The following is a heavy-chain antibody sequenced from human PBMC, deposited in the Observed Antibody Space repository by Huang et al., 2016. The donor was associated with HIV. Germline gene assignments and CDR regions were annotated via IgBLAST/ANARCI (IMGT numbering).Heavy chain of an antibody. CDR3: ARDPRIQSWLNFFDY. J-gene: IGHJ4*02. CDR1: GFSISSYW. D-gene: IGHD3-22*01. V-gene: IGHV3-74*01. CDR2: INSDGSST. Sequence: EVQLVESGGGLVQPGGSLRLSCAASGFSISSYWMHWVRQAPGKGLVWVSWINSDGSSTSYADSVKGRFTIARDNAKNTLYLQMNSLRAEDTAVYYCARDPRIQSWLNFFDYWGQGTLVSVSS.